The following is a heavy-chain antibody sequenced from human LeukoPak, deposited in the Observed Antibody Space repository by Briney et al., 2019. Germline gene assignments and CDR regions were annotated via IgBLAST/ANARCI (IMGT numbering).Heavy chain of an antibody. V-gene: IGHV3-23*01. CDR2: INGSGGST. J-gene: IGHJ4*02. D-gene: IGHD5-12*01. Sequence: GGSLRLSCAASGFTFSSYGMSWVRQAPGKGLEWVSAINGSGGSTYYADSVKGRFTISRDNSKNTLYLQMNSLRAEDTAVYYCAKDRHSGYSDYWGQGTLVTVSS. CDR1: GFTFSSYG. CDR3: AKDRHSGYSDY.